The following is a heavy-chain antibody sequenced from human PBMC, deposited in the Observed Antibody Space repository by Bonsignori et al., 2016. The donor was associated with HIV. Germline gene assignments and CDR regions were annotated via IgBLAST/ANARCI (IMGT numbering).Heavy chain of an antibody. D-gene: IGHD6-25*01. V-gene: IGHV1-2*02. CDR2: INPNSGGT. Sequence: WVRQAPGQGLEWLGWINPNSGGTNYAQKFQGRVTMTRDTSISTAYMEVSRLRSDDTAVYYCARDLSRGYDFDYWGQGTLVTVSS. CDR3: ARDLSRGYDFDY. J-gene: IGHJ4*02.